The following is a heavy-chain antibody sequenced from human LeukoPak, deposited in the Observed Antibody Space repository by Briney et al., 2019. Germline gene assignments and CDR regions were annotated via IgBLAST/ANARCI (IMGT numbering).Heavy chain of an antibody. CDR3: ARATCSSSSCFFDP. Sequence: ASVKVSCKASGYTFTNYDISWVRQATGQGLEWMGWLNTNSGNTGYAQKFQGRVTITRTTSINTAYMELRSLTSEDTAVYYCARATCSSSSCFFDPWGQGTLVTVSS. V-gene: IGHV1-8*03. CDR2: LNTNSGNT. D-gene: IGHD2-2*01. J-gene: IGHJ5*02. CDR1: GYTFTNYD.